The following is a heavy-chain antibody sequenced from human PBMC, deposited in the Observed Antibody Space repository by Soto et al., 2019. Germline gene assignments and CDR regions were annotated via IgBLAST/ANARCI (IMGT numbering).Heavy chain of an antibody. J-gene: IGHJ3*02. D-gene: IGHD3-10*01. CDR1: GFALSSQS. V-gene: IGHV3-23*01. Sequence: LRLSSAASGFALSSQSMGWVRQAPEKGLEWVAGISDGGDLTYNADSVRGRFTISRDNSRNTLYLQMNSLRAEDTAVYYCARRVIGSSRAFDIWGQGTMVTVSS. CDR3: ARRVIGSSRAFDI. CDR2: ISDGGDLT.